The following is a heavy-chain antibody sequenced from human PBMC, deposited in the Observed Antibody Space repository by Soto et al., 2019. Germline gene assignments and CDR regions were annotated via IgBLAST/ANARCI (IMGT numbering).Heavy chain of an antibody. CDR2: INHSGST. CDR1: GGSFSGYY. CDR3: ARGPIVVVVAYFDY. D-gene: IGHD2-15*01. V-gene: IGHV4-34*01. Sequence: SETLSLTCAVYGGSFSGYYWSWIRQPPGKGLEWIGEINHSGSTNYNPSLKSRVTISVDTSKNQFSLKLSSVTAADTAVYYCARGPIVVVVAYFDYWGQGTVVTVSS. J-gene: IGHJ4*02.